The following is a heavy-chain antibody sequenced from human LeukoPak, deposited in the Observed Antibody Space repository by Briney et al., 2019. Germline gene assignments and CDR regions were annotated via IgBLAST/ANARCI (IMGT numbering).Heavy chain of an antibody. D-gene: IGHD1-7*01. CDR3: ARGPRYNWNSNYFPFDY. CDR2: IYSDNT. V-gene: IGHV3-53*01. CDR1: GFTVSSNS. Sequence: GGSLRLSCTVSGFTVSSNSMSWVRQAPGKGLEWVSFIYSDNTHYSDSVKGRFTISRDNSKNTLYLQMNSLRVEDTAVYYCARGPRYNWNSNYFPFDYWGQGTLVTVSS. J-gene: IGHJ4*02.